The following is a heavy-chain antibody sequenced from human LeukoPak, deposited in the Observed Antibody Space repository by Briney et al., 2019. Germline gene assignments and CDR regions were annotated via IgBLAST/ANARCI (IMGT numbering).Heavy chain of an antibody. CDR2: ISSSSSYI. CDR3: ARGSRQQLVSWKGVSWFDP. CDR1: GLTFSSYS. Sequence: GGSLRLSCAASGLTFSSYSMNWVRQAPGKGLEWVSSISSSSSYIYYADSVKGRFTISRDNAKNSLYLQMNSLRAEDTAVYYCARGSRQQLVSWKGVSWFDPWGQGTLVTVSS. J-gene: IGHJ5*02. V-gene: IGHV3-21*01. D-gene: IGHD6-6*01.